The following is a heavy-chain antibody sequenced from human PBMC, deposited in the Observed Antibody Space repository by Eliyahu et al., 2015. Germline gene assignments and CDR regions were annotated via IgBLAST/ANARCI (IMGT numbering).Heavy chain of an antibody. CDR2: IWYDGSNK. CDR1: GFTFSSYG. J-gene: IGHJ6*02. Sequence: SGFTFSSYGMHWVRQAPGKGLEWVAVIWYDGSNKYYADSVKGRFTISRDNSKNTLYLQMNSLRAEDTAVYYCARASAHSSGYNITWFSRWYYYYYGMDVWGQGTTVTVSS. D-gene: IGHD3-22*01. CDR3: ARASAHSSGYNITWFSRWYYYYYGMDV. V-gene: IGHV3-33*01.